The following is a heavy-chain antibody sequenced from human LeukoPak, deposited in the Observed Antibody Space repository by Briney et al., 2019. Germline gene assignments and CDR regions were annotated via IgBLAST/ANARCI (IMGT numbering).Heavy chain of an antibody. J-gene: IGHJ4*02. CDR2: IYYSGST. Sequence: GSLGLSCAGSGFTFSNYAMTWVRQAPGKGLEWIGSIYYSGSTYYNPSLKSRVTISVDTSKNQFSLKLSSVTAADTAVYYCASPGDYDFWSGPRPFDYWGQGTLVTVSS. CDR3: ASPGDYDFWSGPRPFDY. CDR1: GFTFSNYA. D-gene: IGHD3-3*01. V-gene: IGHV4-39*01.